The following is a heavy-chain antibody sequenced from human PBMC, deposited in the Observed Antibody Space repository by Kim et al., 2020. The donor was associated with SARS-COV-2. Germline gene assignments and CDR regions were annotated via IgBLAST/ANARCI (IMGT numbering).Heavy chain of an antibody. Sequence: DYAVSVKSRITINPDTSKNQFSLQLNSVTPEDTAVYYCARDSYSSSCYEDWGQGTLVTVSS. D-gene: IGHD6-13*01. J-gene: IGHJ4*02. V-gene: IGHV6-1*01. CDR3: ARDSYSSSCYED.